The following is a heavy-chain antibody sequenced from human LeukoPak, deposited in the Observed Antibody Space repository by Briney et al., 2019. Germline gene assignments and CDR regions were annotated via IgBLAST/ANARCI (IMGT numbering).Heavy chain of an antibody. CDR3: AKEGTASKPSDLDY. CDR2: IRFDGSSK. CDR1: GFIFSDYG. D-gene: IGHD1/OR15-1a*01. V-gene: IGHV3-30*02. Sequence: GGSLRLSCAASGFIFSDYGIHWVRQAPGKGLEWVAFIRFDGSSKYYTDSVKGRFTISRDNSRNTVYLQMNSLSVEDTAVYYCAKEGTASKPSDLDYWGQGTLVTVSS. J-gene: IGHJ4*02.